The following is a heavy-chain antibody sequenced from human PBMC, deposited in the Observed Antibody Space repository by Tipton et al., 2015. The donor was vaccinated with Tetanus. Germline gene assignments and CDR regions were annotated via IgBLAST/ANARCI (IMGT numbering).Heavy chain of an antibody. CDR1: GGSISSYF. Sequence: TLSLTCSVSGGSISSYFWSWIRQSPGQGLEWIGLIYYSGSTSYNPSLKSRVTISVDTSKNQFSLRLNSVTAVDTAVYYCAKSDRVTRTSWYFHDWGQGTLVTVSS. D-gene: IGHD2-2*01. J-gene: IGHJ4*02. CDR2: IYYSGST. CDR3: AKSDRVTRTSWYFHD. V-gene: IGHV4-59*08.